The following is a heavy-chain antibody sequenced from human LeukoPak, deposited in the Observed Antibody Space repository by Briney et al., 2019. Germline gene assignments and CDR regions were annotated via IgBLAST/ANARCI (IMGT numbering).Heavy chain of an antibody. Sequence: GGSLRLSCAASGFTFSSYAMSWVRQAPGKGLEWVSAISGSGGSTYYADSVKGRFTISRDNAKNSLYLQMNSLRVEDTAVYYCGRGAPGLTPYYSDYWGQGTLVTVSS. J-gene: IGHJ4*02. CDR3: GRGAPGLTPYYSDY. CDR1: GFTFSSYA. CDR2: ISGSGGST. V-gene: IGHV3-23*01.